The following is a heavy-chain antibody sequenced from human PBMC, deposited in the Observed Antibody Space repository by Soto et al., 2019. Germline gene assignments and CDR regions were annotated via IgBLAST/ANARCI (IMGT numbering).Heavy chain of an antibody. CDR2: ISSNGGST. D-gene: IGHD2-2*01. CDR1: GFTFSSYA. J-gene: IGHJ6*02. CDR3: VKSTIVVVPAARGSYYYYGMDV. V-gene: IGHV3-64D*06. Sequence: HGGSLRLSCSASGFTFSSYAMHWVRQAPGKGLEYVSAISSNGGSTYYADSVKGRFTISRDNSKNTLYLQMSSLRAEDTAVYYCVKSTIVVVPAARGSYYYYGMDVWGQGTTVTVSS.